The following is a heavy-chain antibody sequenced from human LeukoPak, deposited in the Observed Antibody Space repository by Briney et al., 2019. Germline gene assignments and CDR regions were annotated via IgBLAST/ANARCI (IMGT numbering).Heavy chain of an antibody. Sequence: SETLSLTCTVSGGSISSYYWSWIRQPPGKGLEWIGYIYYSGSTNYNPSLKSRVTISVDTSKNQFSLRLSSVTAANTAVYYCARSYSSSWYFDYWGQGTLVTVSS. D-gene: IGHD6-13*01. CDR3: ARSYSSSWYFDY. V-gene: IGHV4-59*01. CDR2: IYYSGST. J-gene: IGHJ4*02. CDR1: GGSISSYY.